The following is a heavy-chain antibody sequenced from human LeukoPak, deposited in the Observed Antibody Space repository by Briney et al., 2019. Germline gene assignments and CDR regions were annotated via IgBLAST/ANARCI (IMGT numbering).Heavy chain of an antibody. CDR1: GFTFSVYS. CDR3: ARSTEWYADY. Sequence: GSLRLSCAASGFTFSVYSMNWVRHAPGKGLEWISYMTSDSRTIYYADSVRGRFTISRGNAKQSLYLDLNSLRVDDTAVYYCARSTEWYADYWGQGAPVTVSS. J-gene: IGHJ4*02. V-gene: IGHV3-48*01. D-gene: IGHD3-3*01. CDR2: MTSDSRTI.